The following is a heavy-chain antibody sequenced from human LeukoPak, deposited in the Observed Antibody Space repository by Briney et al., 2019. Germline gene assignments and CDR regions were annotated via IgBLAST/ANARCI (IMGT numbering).Heavy chain of an antibody. CDR3: ERTYYYDSSGYYYLDLDY. D-gene: IGHD3-22*01. Sequence: GASVKVSCKASGYTFTSYGISWVRQAPGQGLEWMGWISAYNGNTNYAQKLQGRVTMTTDTSTSTAYMELRSLRSDDTAVYYCERTYYYDSSGYYYLDLDYWGQGTLVTVSS. CDR2: ISAYNGNT. V-gene: IGHV1-18*01. CDR1: GYTFTSYG. J-gene: IGHJ4*02.